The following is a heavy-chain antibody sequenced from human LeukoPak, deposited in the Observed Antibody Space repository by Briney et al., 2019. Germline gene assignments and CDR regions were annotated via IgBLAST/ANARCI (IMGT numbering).Heavy chain of an antibody. CDR3: AKTSRVNSAYDSPFDY. CDR1: GFTFSTYA. D-gene: IGHD5-12*01. Sequence: GGSLRLSCAASGFTFSTYAMSWVRQAPGKGLEWVSAVRGSGSDTYYADSVKGRFTISRDNSKNTLHLQMNSLRAEDTAIYYCAKTSRVNSAYDSPFDYWGQGTLVTVSS. CDR2: VRGSGSDT. J-gene: IGHJ4*02. V-gene: IGHV3-23*01.